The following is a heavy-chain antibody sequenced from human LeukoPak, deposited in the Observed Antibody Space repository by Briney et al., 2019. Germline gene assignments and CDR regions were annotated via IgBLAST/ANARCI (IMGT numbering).Heavy chain of an antibody. Sequence: GGSLRLSCTASGFTFGDYAMSWVRQAPGKGLEWVGFIRSKAYGGTTEYAASVKGRFTISRDDSKSIAYLQMNSLETEDTAVYYCTRVTEEGFDYWGQGTLVTVSS. V-gene: IGHV3-49*04. CDR2: IRSKAYGGTT. J-gene: IGHJ4*02. D-gene: IGHD2-8*02. CDR1: GFTFGDYA. CDR3: TRVTEEGFDY.